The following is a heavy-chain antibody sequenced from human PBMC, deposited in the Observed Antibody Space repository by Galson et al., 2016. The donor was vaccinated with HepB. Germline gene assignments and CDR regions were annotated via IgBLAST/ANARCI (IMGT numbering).Heavy chain of an antibody. D-gene: IGHD6-19*01. CDR1: GFTFSRSG. CDR2: ICSDGSNR. V-gene: IGHV3-33*01. J-gene: IGHJ5*02. CDR3: ARDPHASGWAAYYFDA. Sequence: SLRLSCAVSGFTFSRSGMHWVRQAPGKGLEWVAVICSDGSNRYYADSLTGRFTISRDNSKNTLFLQMNSVRAEDTAVYFCARDPHASGWAAYYFDAWGQGTLVTVSS.